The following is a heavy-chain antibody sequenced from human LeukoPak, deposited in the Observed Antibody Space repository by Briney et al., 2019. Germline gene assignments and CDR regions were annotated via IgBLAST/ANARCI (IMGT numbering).Heavy chain of an antibody. CDR3: ARGVAGSYYYYYMDV. V-gene: IGHV1-2*02. J-gene: IGHJ6*03. CDR2: INPNSGGT. D-gene: IGHD6-19*01. Sequence: ASVKVSCMASGYTFTGYYIHWVRQAPGQGLEWMGWINPNSGGTNYAQKFQGRVTMTRDTSISTAYMELSRLTSDDTAVYYCARGVAGSYYYYYMDVWGKGTTVTISS. CDR1: GYTFTGYY.